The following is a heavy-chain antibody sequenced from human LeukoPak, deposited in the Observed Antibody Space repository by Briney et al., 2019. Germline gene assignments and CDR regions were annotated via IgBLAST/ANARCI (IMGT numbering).Heavy chain of an antibody. J-gene: IGHJ4*02. CDR3: ARVSGWYEAWDYFDY. Sequence: GASVKVSCKASGYTFTGYYMHWVRQAPGQGLEWMGWINPNSGGTNYAQKFQGWVTMTRDTSISTAYVELSRLRSDDTAVYYCARVSGWYEAWDYFDYWGQGTLVTVSS. V-gene: IGHV1-2*04. D-gene: IGHD6-19*01. CDR2: INPNSGGT. CDR1: GYTFTGYY.